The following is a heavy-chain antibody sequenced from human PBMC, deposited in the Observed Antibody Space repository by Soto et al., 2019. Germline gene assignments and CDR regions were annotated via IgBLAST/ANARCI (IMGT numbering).Heavy chain of an antibody. J-gene: IGHJ3*02. V-gene: IGHV3-53*04. CDR1: GFTVSSNY. CDR3: GRALYDILTVYPPPHDAFDI. D-gene: IGHD3-9*01. Sequence: PGGSLRLSCAASGFTVSSNYMSWVRQAPGKGLEWVSVIYSGGSTYYADSVKGRFTISRHNSKNTLYLQMNSLRAEDTAVYYCGRALYDILTVYPPPHDAFDIWGKGTMVTVSS. CDR2: IYSGGST.